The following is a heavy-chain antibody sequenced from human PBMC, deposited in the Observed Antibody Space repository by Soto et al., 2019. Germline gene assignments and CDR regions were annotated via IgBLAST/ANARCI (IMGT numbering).Heavy chain of an antibody. CDR2: IYYSGRT. Sequence: QVQLQESGPGLVKPSETLSLTCTVSGGSISSYYWSWIRQPPGKGLEWIGYIYYSGRTNYNPSLKCRVTISVDTCKNQFSLKLSSVTAADTAVYYCARGYCSSTSCYIWDNWFDPWGQGTLVTVSS. V-gene: IGHV4-59*01. CDR1: GGSISSYY. J-gene: IGHJ5*02. D-gene: IGHD2-2*02. CDR3: ARGYCSSTSCYIWDNWFDP.